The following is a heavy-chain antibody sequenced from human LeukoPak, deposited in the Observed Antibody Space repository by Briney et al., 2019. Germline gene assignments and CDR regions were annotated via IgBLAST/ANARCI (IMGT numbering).Heavy chain of an antibody. Sequence: PSETLSLTCNVSGGSIRGYYWSWIRQPPGKGLEWIGYIYSSGSTNYNPSLKSRVTMSVDTSKNQFSLKVSSVTAADTAVYYCARGLTMVRGVIGYYYYYMDVWGKGTTVTISS. D-gene: IGHD3-10*01. CDR2: IYSSGST. CDR1: GGSIRGYY. CDR3: ARGLTMVRGVIGYYYYYMDV. V-gene: IGHV4-59*01. J-gene: IGHJ6*03.